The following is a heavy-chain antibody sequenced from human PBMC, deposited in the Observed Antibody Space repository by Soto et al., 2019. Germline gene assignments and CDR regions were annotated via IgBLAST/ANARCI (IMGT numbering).Heavy chain of an antibody. CDR3: ARVGGYYDSSGYYMASDFDY. V-gene: IGHV4-31*03. D-gene: IGHD3-22*01. CDR1: GGSISSGGYY. Sequence: PSETLSLTCTVSGGSISSGGYYWSWIRQHPGKGLEWIGYIYYSGSTYYNPSLKSRVTISVDTSKNQFSLKLSSVTAADTAVYYCARVGGYYDSSGYYMASDFDYSGQGTLVTVSS. J-gene: IGHJ4*02. CDR2: IYYSGST.